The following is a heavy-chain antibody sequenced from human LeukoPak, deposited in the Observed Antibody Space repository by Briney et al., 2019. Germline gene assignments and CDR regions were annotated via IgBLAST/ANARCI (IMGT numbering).Heavy chain of an antibody. CDR3: AKGARLRFLEWLLYD. CDR2: ISWNSGSI. J-gene: IGHJ4*02. D-gene: IGHD3-3*01. V-gene: IGHV3-9*01. CDR1: GFTFDDYA. Sequence: PGRSLRLSCAASGFTFDDYAMHWVRQAPGKGLEWVSGISWNSGSIGYADSVKGRFTISRDNAKNSLYLQMNSLRAEDTALYYCAKGARLRFLEWLLYDWGQGTLVTVSS.